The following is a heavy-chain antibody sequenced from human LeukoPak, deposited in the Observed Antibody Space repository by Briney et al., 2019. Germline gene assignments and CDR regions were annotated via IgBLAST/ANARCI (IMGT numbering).Heavy chain of an antibody. V-gene: IGHV3-23*01. D-gene: IGHD3-10*01. CDR2: ISGSGGST. CDR3: AKRHYYGSGSYCFDY. CDR1: GFTFSSYA. J-gene: IGHJ4*02. Sequence: PGGPLRLSCAASGFTFSSYAMSWVRQAPGKGLEWVSAISGSGGSTYYADSVKGRFTISRDNSKNTLYLQMNSLRAEDTAVYYCAKRHYYGSGSYCFDYWGQGTLVTVSS.